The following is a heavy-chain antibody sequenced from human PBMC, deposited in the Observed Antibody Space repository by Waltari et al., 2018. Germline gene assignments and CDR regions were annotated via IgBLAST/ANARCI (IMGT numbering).Heavy chain of an antibody. CDR2: IDPRGGSK. J-gene: IGHJ4*02. CDR3: ARGGSSGWKGYDY. CDR1: GYTFTSYY. V-gene: IGHV1-46*03. D-gene: IGHD6-19*01. Sequence: QVQLVQSGAEVKKPGASVKVSCKASGYTFTSYYMPWVRQAPGQGLGWMGIIDPRGGSKSDAQKFQGRGTMTRDRAAGTVYMGLSSLGSEDTAVYYCARGGSSGWKGYDYWGQGTLVTVSS.